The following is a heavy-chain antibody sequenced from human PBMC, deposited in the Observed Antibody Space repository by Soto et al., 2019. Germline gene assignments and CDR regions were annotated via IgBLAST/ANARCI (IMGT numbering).Heavy chain of an antibody. CDR1: GYTFTNYY. V-gene: IGHV1-46*01. CDR2: INPTGGST. D-gene: IGHD6-13*01. J-gene: IGHJ4*02. Sequence: QVQLVQSGAEVKKPGASVKVSCKASGYTFTNYYIHWVRQAPGQGLEWMGIINPTGGSTNYAQKFQGRVTLTMDTSTSTVYMELSSLRFEDTAEYYCARDLAAADYWGQGTLVTVSS. CDR3: ARDLAAADY.